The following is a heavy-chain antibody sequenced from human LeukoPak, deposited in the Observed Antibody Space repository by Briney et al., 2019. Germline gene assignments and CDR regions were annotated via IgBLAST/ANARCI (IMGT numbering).Heavy chain of an antibody. J-gene: IGHJ4*02. D-gene: IGHD3-16*02. CDR3: AREQRSASGTFGGVIGLLDY. CDR2: IIPILGIA. Sequence: SVKVSCKASGYTFTTDHIHWVRQAPGQGLEWMGRIIPILGIANYAQKFQGRVTITADKSTSTAYMELSSLRSEDTAVYYCAREQRSASGTFGGVIGLLDYWGQGTLITVSS. CDR1: GYTFTTDH. V-gene: IGHV1-69*04.